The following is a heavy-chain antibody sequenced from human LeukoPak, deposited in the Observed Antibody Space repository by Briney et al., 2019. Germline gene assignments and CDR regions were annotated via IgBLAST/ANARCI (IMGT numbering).Heavy chain of an antibody. CDR1: GYTFSSYG. CDR3: ARQVDTSMALPDY. D-gene: IGHD5-18*01. Sequence: GASVKVSCKASGYTFSSYGISWVRQAPGQGLEWMGWISAYNGNTNYAQKHRGRVTMTTDTSTSTAYMEVRSLRSDDTAIYYCARQVDTSMALPDYWGQGTLVTVSS. V-gene: IGHV1-18*01. J-gene: IGHJ4*02. CDR2: ISAYNGNT.